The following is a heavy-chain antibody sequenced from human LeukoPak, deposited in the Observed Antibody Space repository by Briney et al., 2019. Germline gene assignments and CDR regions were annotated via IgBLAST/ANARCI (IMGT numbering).Heavy chain of an antibody. D-gene: IGHD2-15*01. CDR2: ISGSGGST. V-gene: IGHV3-23*01. J-gene: IGHJ4*02. CDR1: GFTFSSYA. CDR3: AKDYCSGGSCYDGDFDY. Sequence: GGSLRLSCAASGFTFSSYAMSWVRQAPGKGLEWVSAISGSGGSTYYADSVKGRFTISRDNSKNTLYLQMNSLRAEDTAVYYCAKDYCSGGSCYDGDFDYWGQGTLVTVSS.